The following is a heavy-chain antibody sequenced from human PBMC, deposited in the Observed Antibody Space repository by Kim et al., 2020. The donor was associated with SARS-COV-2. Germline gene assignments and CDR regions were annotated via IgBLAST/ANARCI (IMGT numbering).Heavy chain of an antibody. D-gene: IGHD6-19*01. J-gene: IGHJ4*01. V-gene: IGHV4-34*01. Sequence: SETLSLTCAVYGGSFSGYYWSWIRQPPGKGLEWIGEINHIGSTNYNPSLKSRVTISVDTSKNQFSLKLSSVTAADTAVYYCARAGRQWLVRPFFYYFDY. CDR1: GGSFSGYY. CDR3: ARAGRQWLVRPFFYYFDY. CDR2: INHIGST.